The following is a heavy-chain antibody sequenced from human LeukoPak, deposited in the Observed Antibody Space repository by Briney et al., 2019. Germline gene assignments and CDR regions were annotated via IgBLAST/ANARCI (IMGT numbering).Heavy chain of an antibody. CDR3: ARGDRAVGDC. D-gene: IGHD3-22*01. Sequence: ASVKVSCKASEYTFTSYSLNWVRQATGQGLEWMGWISPNSGKTVYAQKFQGRVTMTRDTSISTGYLEVSSLRSEDTAVYYCARGDRAVGDCWGQGTLVTVSS. CDR1: EYTFTSYS. V-gene: IGHV1-8*01. CDR2: ISPNSGKT. J-gene: IGHJ4*02.